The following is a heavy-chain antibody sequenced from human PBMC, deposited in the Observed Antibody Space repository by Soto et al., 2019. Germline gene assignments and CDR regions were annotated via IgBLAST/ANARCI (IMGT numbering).Heavy chain of an antibody. V-gene: IGHV3-9*01. J-gene: IGHJ4*02. CDR3: ARDRGLRGGYSFEGDY. Sequence: EVQLVESGGGLVQPGRSLRLSCAASGFTFDDYAMHWVRQAPGKGLEWVSGISWNSGSIGYADSVKGRFTISRDNAKNSLYLQMNSLRAEDTAVYYCARDRGLRGGYSFEGDYWGQGTLVTVSS. D-gene: IGHD3-22*01. CDR2: ISWNSGSI. CDR1: GFTFDDYA.